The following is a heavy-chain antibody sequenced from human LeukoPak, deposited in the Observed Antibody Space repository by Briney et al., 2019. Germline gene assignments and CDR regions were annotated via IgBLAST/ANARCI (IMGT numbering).Heavy chain of an antibody. CDR3: ARDRRAIAAAGTYYYGMDV. CDR2: IYYSGST. Sequence: PSETLSLTCTVSGGSISSGDYYWSWIRQPPGKGLEWIGYIYYSGSTYYNPSLKSRVTISVDTSKNQFSLKLSSVTAADTAVYYCARDRRAIAAAGTYYYGMDVWGQGTTVTVSS. V-gene: IGHV4-30-4*01. D-gene: IGHD6-13*01. CDR1: GGSISSGDYY. J-gene: IGHJ6*02.